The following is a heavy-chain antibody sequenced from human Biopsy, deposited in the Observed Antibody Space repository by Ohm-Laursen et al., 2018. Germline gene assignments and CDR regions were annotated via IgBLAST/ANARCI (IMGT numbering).Heavy chain of an antibody. CDR2: IFKDGNT. D-gene: IGHD6-19*01. Sequence: SETLSLTCAVSGYSISSDYRWGWIRQAPGKTLEWLGNIFKDGNTHYNPSPRSRLIISIDTSKNHFSLMMTSVSGADKAVYFCARVGSGWAPFDKWGPGTLVTVSS. CDR3: ARVGSGWAPFDK. J-gene: IGHJ4*02. CDR1: GYSISSDYR. V-gene: IGHV4-38-2*01.